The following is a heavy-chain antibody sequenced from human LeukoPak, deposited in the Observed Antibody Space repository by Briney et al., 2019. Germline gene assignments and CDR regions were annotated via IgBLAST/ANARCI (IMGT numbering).Heavy chain of an antibody. Sequence: GGSLRLSCAASGFTFSSYEMNWVRQAPGKGLEWVSYISSSGSTIYYADSVKGRFTISRDNAKNSLYLQMNSLRAEDTALYYCAKQHGYSSGWYNYWGQGTLVTVSS. J-gene: IGHJ4*02. CDR1: GFTFSSYE. CDR2: ISSSGSTI. CDR3: AKQHGYSSGWYNY. D-gene: IGHD6-19*01. V-gene: IGHV3-48*03.